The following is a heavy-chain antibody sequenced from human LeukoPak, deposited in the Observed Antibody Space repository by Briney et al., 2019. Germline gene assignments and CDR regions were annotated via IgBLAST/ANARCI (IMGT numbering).Heavy chain of an antibody. J-gene: IGHJ5*02. D-gene: IGHD2-21*02. CDR3: ATRRAYCGGDCTHAGDWFDP. CDR1: GGSISGGIYS. CDR2: IYHTGHT. Sequence: SETLSLTCAVSGGSISGGIYSWNWIRQPPGVGLEWIGYIYHTGHTYYNPSLKSRVTISVDRSKNQFSLKLSSVTAADTAVYYCATRRAYCGGDCTHAGDWFDPWGQGTLVAVSS. V-gene: IGHV4-30-2*01.